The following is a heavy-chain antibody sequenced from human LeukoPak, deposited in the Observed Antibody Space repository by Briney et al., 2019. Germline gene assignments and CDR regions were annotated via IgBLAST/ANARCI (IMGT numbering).Heavy chain of an antibody. D-gene: IGHD3-10*01. Sequence: GGSLRLPCAASGFTFSSYSMSWVRQAPGKGQEWVSTISSSGTYIFHADSVKGRFTISRDNAKNSLYLQMNSLRAEDTAVYYCARVGGSGTYQQEGWFDPWGQGTLVTVSS. CDR1: GFTFSSYS. CDR2: ISSSGTYI. V-gene: IGHV3-21*01. J-gene: IGHJ5*02. CDR3: ARVGGSGTYQQEGWFDP.